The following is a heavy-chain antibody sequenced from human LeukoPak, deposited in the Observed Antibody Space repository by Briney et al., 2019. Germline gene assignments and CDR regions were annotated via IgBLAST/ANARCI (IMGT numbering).Heavy chain of an antibody. Sequence: GGSLRLSCAASGFTFRKHYMSWIRQAPGKGPEWISHISSSGSTMYYTDSVQGRFTISRDNAKKSLYLQMNSLRVEDTAVYYCAGPMCYYDRSGYVDSWGQGTLVTVSS. J-gene: IGHJ4*02. V-gene: IGHV3-11*04. D-gene: IGHD3-22*01. CDR3: AGPMCYYDRSGYVDS. CDR1: GFTFRKHY. CDR2: ISSSGSTM.